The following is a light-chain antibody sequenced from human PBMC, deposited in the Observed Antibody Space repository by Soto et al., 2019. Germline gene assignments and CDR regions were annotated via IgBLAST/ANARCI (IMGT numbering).Light chain of an antibody. Sequence: EIVLTQSPGTLSLSPGERATLSCRASQTISNNFLAWYQQKPGQAPRLLIYGASSRATGIPDRFRGSGSGTDFTLTISRLEPEDFAVYHCQQYVTSPLTFGGGTKVEIK. J-gene: IGKJ4*01. CDR3: QQYVTSPLT. V-gene: IGKV3-20*01. CDR2: GAS. CDR1: QTISNNF.